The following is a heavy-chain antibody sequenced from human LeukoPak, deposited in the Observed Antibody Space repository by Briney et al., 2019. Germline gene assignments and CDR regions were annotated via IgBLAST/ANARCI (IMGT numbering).Heavy chain of an antibody. CDR3: ARRPDSGSYYVDY. V-gene: IGHV3-64*01. D-gene: IGHD1-26*01. CDR2: ISSNGVST. CDR1: GFSFSSYG. Sequence: GGSLRLSCAGSGFSFSSYGMHWVRQAPGKGLEYVSAISSNGVSTNYANFVKGRFTISRDNSKNTLFLQMGSLRSEDMAVYFCARRPDSGSYYVDYWGQGTLVTVSS. J-gene: IGHJ4*02.